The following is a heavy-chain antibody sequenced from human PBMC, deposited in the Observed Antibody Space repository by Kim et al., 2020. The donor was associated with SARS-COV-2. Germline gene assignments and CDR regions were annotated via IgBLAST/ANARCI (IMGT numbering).Heavy chain of an antibody. D-gene: IGHD6-13*01. V-gene: IGHV4-59*01. Sequence: NAHYNPALKSRVTISVHTSKNQFSPKLNSVTAADTAVYYCASLAAGYGLDVWGQGTTVTVSS. J-gene: IGHJ6*02. CDR3: ASLAAGYGLDV.